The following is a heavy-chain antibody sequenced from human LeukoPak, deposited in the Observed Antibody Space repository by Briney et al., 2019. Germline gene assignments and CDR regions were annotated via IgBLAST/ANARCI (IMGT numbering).Heavy chain of an antibody. V-gene: IGHV6-1*01. J-gene: IGHJ4*02. CDR1: GDSVSSNSAT. Sequence: SQTLSLTCAISGDSVSSNSATWNWFRQSPSRGLECLGRTYYRSKWYNDYAISVKSRITINPDTSKNQFSLRLNSVTPEDTAVYYCARYVTSGRSFDSWGQGTLVTVSS. D-gene: IGHD2/OR15-2a*01. CDR2: TYYRSKWYN. CDR3: ARYVTSGRSFDS.